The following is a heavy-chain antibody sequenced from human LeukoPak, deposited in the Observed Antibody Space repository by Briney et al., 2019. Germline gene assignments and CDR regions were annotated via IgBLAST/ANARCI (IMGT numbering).Heavy chain of an antibody. Sequence: GASVKVSCKASGGTFSSYAISWVRQAPGQGLEWMGGIIPIFGTANYAQKFQGRVTMTRNTSISTAYMELSSLRSEDTAVYYCARLRGSGLFGYYYYYYMDVWGKGTTVTISS. CDR1: GGTFSSYA. D-gene: IGHD3-10*01. CDR2: IIPIFGTA. V-gene: IGHV1-69*05. J-gene: IGHJ6*03. CDR3: ARLRGSGLFGYYYYYYMDV.